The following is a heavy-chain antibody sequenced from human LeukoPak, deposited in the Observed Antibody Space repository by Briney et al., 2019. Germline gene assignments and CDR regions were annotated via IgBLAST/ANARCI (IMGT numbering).Heavy chain of an antibody. V-gene: IGHV4-34*01. CDR1: GGSFGGYY. CDR2: INHSGST. Sequence: SETLSLTCAVYGGSFGGYYWSWIRQPPGKGLEWIGEINHSGSTNYNPSLKSRVTISVDTSKNQFSLKLSSVTAADTAVYYCARVIPYFWSALYYFDYWGRGTLVTVSS. J-gene: IGHJ4*02. D-gene: IGHD3-3*01. CDR3: ARVIPYFWSALYYFDY.